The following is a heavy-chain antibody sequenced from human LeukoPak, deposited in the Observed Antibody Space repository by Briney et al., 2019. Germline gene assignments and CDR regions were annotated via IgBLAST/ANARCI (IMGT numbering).Heavy chain of an antibody. CDR2: INHSGST. D-gene: IGHD1-20*01. J-gene: IGHJ3*02. CDR3: ARRTNNWKARAFDI. CDR1: VGSFSGYY. V-gene: IGHV4-34*01. Sequence: SETLSLTCAVYVGSFSGYYWSWLGQPAGKGLEWIGEINHSGSTNYNPSLKSRVTISVDTCKNQFSLKLSSVTAADTAVYYCARRTNNWKARAFDIWGQGTMVTVSS.